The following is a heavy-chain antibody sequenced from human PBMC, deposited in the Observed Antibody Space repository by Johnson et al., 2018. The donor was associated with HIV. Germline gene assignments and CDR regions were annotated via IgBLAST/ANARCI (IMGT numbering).Heavy chain of an antibody. Sequence: VQLVESGGGVVPPGRSLRLSCVASEFTFSDYAMHWVRQAPGRGLESMALISHDGNERYYVDSVKVRFSISRDNAKNSLFLQMNSLKTEDTAVYYCATDLAAVGSGAFDIWGQGTMVIVSS. CDR2: ISHDGNER. J-gene: IGHJ3*02. D-gene: IGHD6-13*01. CDR1: EFTFSDYA. V-gene: IGHV3-30*04. CDR3: ATDLAAVGSGAFDI.